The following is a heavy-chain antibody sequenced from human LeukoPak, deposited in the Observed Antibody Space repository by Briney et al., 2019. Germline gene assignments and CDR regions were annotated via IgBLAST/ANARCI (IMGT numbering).Heavy chain of an antibody. V-gene: IGHV1-2*02. CDR3: ARPNPPTYSNYVWFDP. Sequence: GASVKVSCKASGYTFTGYYMHWVRQAPGQGLEWMGWINPMSGGTNYAQKFQGRVTMTRDTSISTAYMELSRLRSDDTAGYYCARPNPPTYSNYVWFDPWGQGTLVTVSS. D-gene: IGHD4-11*01. CDR2: INPMSGGT. CDR1: GYTFTGYY. J-gene: IGHJ5*02.